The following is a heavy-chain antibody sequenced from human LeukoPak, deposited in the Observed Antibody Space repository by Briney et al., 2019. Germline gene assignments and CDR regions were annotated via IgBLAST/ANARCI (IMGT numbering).Heavy chain of an antibody. J-gene: IGHJ6*03. CDR2: IYTSGST. CDR3: ARLSRSGYYMDV. D-gene: IGHD3-3*01. V-gene: IGHV4-4*07. CDR1: GGSISSYY. Sequence: AEILSLTCTVSGGSISSYYWSWIRQPAGKGLEWIGRIYTSGSTNYNPSLKSRVTISVDKSKNQFSLKLSSVTAADTAVYYCARLSRSGYYMDVWGKGTTVTVSS.